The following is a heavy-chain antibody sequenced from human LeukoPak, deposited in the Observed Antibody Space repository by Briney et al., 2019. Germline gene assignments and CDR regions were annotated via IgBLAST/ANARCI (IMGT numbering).Heavy chain of an antibody. J-gene: IGHJ4*02. CDR2: ISGSGGST. Sequence: GGSLRLSCAASGFTFSSYAMSWVRRAPGKGLEWVSAISGSGGSTYYADSVKGRFTISRDNSKNTLYLQMNSLRAEDTAVYYCAQAGGSYPLYFDYWGQGTLVTVPS. D-gene: IGHD1-26*01. CDR3: AQAGGSYPLYFDY. V-gene: IGHV3-23*01. CDR1: GFTFSSYA.